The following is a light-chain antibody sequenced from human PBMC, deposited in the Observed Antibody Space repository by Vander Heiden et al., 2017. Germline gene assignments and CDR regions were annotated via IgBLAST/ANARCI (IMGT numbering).Light chain of an antibody. Sequence: QSVLTQAPSASGTPGQSVTVSCSGSSSNIGKNTVNWYQQLPGTAPKLVIYGDNHRPSGVPGRFSGSKSGTSGSLAISGLQSEDEADYYCAVWDDSLNGWVFGGGTKLTVL. CDR2: GDN. J-gene: IGLJ3*02. V-gene: IGLV1-44*01. CDR1: SSNIGKNT. CDR3: AVWDDSLNGWV.